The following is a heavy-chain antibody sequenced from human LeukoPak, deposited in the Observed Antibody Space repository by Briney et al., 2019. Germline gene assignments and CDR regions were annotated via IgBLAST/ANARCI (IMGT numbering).Heavy chain of an antibody. D-gene: IGHD3-22*01. V-gene: IGHV3-7*03. CDR1: GFTFGKYW. Sequence: GGSLRLSCVASGFTFGKYWMSWVRQAPGKGLEWVANIKLDGSEKNYVDSVKGRFTISRDNTKNSLYLQMNSLKTEDTAVYYCVRTESSGLHVFDMWGQGTKVTVSS. CDR3: VRTESSGLHVFDM. CDR2: IKLDGSEK. J-gene: IGHJ3*02.